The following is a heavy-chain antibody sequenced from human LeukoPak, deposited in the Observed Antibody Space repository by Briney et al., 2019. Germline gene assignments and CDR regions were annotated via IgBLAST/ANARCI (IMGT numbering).Heavy chain of an antibody. CDR1: GGSISTYY. Sequence: PSETLSLTCTVSGGSISTYYWSWIRQPPGKGLEWIGYIYYSGSTNYNPSLKSRVTISVDTSKNQFSLKLSSVTAADTAVYYCARSPPTYYYDSSGYYYTYYFDYWGQGTLVTVSS. V-gene: IGHV4-59*01. CDR2: IYYSGST. D-gene: IGHD3-22*01. J-gene: IGHJ4*02. CDR3: ARSPPTYYYDSSGYYYTYYFDY.